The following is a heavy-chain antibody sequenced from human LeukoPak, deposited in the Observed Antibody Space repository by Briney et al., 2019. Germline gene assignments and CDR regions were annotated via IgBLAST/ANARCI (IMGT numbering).Heavy chain of an antibody. Sequence: PGGSLRLSCAASGFTFSSYAMSWVRQAPGKGLEWVSAISGSGGSTYYADSVKGRFTISRDNSKNTLYLQMNSLRAEDTAVYYCAKSGGKVVAATITFDIWGQGTMVTVSS. V-gene: IGHV3-23*01. J-gene: IGHJ3*02. CDR3: AKSGGKVVAATITFDI. CDR1: GFTFSSYA. D-gene: IGHD2-15*01. CDR2: ISGSGGST.